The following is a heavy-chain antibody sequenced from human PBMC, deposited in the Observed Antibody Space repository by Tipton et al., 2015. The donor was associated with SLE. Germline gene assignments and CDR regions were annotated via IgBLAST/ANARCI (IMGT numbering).Heavy chain of an antibody. CDR1: GFTFSSYS. D-gene: IGHD6-13*01. V-gene: IGHV3-21*01. Sequence: SLRLSCAASGFTFSSYSMNWVRQAPGKGLEWVSSISSSSSYIYYADSVKGRFTISRDNAKNSLYLQMNSLRAEDTAVYYCARDLAAAGTPCGHWGQGTLVTVSS. CDR3: ARDLAAAGTPCGH. CDR2: ISSSSSYI. J-gene: IGHJ4*02.